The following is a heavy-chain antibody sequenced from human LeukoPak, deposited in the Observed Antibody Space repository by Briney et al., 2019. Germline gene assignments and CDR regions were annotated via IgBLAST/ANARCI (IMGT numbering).Heavy chain of an antibody. CDR1: GGSISSSSYY. J-gene: IGHJ4*02. D-gene: IGHD3-22*01. CDR2: IYYSGST. CDR3: ASEQGPDYYDSSGYYLG. Sequence: SETLSLTSTVSGGSISSSSYYWGWIRQPPGKGLEWIGSIYYSGSTYYNPSLKSRVTISVDTSKNQFSLKLSSVTAADTAVYYCASEQGPDYYDSSGYYLGWGQGTLVTVSS. V-gene: IGHV4-39*07.